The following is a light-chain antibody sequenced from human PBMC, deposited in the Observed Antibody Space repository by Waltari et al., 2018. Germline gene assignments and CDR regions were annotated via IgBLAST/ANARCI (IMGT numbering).Light chain of an antibody. Sequence: EIVLTQSPATLSLSPGERATLSCRASQSISDYLAWYQQKPGQPPRLIIYDASNRATGIPPRFSGTGSGTDFTLTITSLEPEDFAVYYCQDRSSWHTFGGGTKVDLK. CDR3: QDRSSWHT. CDR1: QSISDY. J-gene: IGKJ4*01. V-gene: IGKV3-11*01. CDR2: DAS.